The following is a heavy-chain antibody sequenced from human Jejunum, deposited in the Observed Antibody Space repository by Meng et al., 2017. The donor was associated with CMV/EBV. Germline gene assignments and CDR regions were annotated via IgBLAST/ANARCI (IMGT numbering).Heavy chain of an antibody. CDR2: IKPDGSEI. CDR1: GFTFSTHW. Sequence: SCADSGFTFSTHWMSWIRQPPGKGPEWVASIKPDGSEIQYVGSLRGRFTVSRDNARKSLYLQMNSLTAEDTAVYYCASGNDFNIWGQGTLVTVSS. D-gene: IGHD1-1*01. CDR3: ASGNDFNI. J-gene: IGHJ3*02. V-gene: IGHV3-7*01.